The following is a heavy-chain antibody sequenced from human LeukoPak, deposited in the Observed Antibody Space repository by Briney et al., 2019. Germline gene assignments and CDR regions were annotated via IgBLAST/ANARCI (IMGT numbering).Heavy chain of an antibody. CDR2: ISSGSSYI. CDR1: GFTFSSYS. Sequence: GGSLRLSCVVSGFTFSSYSMNWVRQAPGKGLEWVSSISSGSSYIYYADSVKGRFTISGDNAKNSLYLQMSSLRAEDTAVYYCSRDTSMYYYDSSGQSDNFDYWGQGTLVAVSS. V-gene: IGHV3-21*01. J-gene: IGHJ4*02. CDR3: SRDTSMYYYDSSGQSDNFDY. D-gene: IGHD3-22*01.